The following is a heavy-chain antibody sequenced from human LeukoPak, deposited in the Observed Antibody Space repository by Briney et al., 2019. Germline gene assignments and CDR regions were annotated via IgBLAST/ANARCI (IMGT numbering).Heavy chain of an antibody. CDR3: AKDKWFMGDYGGTAFDY. J-gene: IGHJ4*02. D-gene: IGHD4-23*01. V-gene: IGHV3-11*01. Sequence: GGSLRLSCAASGFTFSDYYMSWIRQAPGKGLEWISYISSSGDTIFYADSVKGRFTISRDNAKNSLYLQMNSLRAEDTALYYCAKDKWFMGDYGGTAFDYWGQGTLVTVSS. CDR2: ISSSGDTI. CDR1: GFTFSDYY.